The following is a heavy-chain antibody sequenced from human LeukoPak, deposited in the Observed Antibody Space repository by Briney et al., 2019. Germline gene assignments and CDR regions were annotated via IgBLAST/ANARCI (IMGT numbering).Heavy chain of an antibody. Sequence: SETLSLTCTVSGGSISSGSYYWSWIRQPAGKGLEWIGRIYTSGSTNYNPSLKSRVTISVDTSKNQFSLKLSSVTAADTAVYYCARDLADKYCSSTSCYVTGYYYYMDVWGKGTTVTVSS. D-gene: IGHD2-2*01. CDR2: IYTSGST. V-gene: IGHV4-61*02. CDR1: GGSISSGSYY. CDR3: ARDLADKYCSSTSCYVTGYYYYMDV. J-gene: IGHJ6*03.